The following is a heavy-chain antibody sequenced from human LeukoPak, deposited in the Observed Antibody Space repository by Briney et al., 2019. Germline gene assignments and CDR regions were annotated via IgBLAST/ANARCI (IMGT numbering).Heavy chain of an antibody. CDR2: ISSTSSYI. V-gene: IGHV3-21*01. CDR3: ARDLAYGDDGL. D-gene: IGHD4-17*01. Sequence: GGSLRLSCAAPGFTLSNYSMNWVRQVPGKGLEWVAFISSTSSYIFYADSMKGRFTISRDNAKNSLYLQMNSLRADDTAVYYCARDLAYGDDGLWGQGTLVTVSS. CDR1: GFTLSNYS. J-gene: IGHJ4*02.